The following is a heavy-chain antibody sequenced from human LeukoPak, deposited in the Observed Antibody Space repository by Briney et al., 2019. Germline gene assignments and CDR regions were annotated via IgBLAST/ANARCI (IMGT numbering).Heavy chain of an antibody. D-gene: IGHD1-26*01. Sequence: SETLSLTFAVSGGSISSSNWWSWVRQPPGKGLEWIGEIYHSGSTNYNPSLKSRVTISVDKSKNQFSLKLSSVTAADTAVYYCARVNAWGATKDYWGQGTLVTVSS. CDR1: GGSISSSNW. CDR2: IYHSGST. J-gene: IGHJ4*02. V-gene: IGHV4-4*02. CDR3: ARVNAWGATKDY.